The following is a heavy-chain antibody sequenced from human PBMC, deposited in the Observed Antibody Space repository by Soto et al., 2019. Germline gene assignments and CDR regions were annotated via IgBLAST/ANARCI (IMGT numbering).Heavy chain of an antibody. CDR3: ARDSAGGWPNADYYYGMDV. CDR2: IIPIFGTA. J-gene: IGHJ6*02. Sequence: QVQLVQSGAEVKKPGSSVKVSCKASGGTFSSYAISWVRQAPGQGLEWMGGIIPIFGTANYAQKFQGRVTINADESTSTAYMGLSSLRSEDTAVYYCARDSAGGWPNADYYYGMDVWGQGTTVTVSS. CDR1: GGTFSSYA. V-gene: IGHV1-69*01. D-gene: IGHD6-25*01.